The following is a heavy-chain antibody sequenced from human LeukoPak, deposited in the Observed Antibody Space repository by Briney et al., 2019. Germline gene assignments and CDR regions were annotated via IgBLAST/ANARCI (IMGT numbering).Heavy chain of an antibody. J-gene: IGHJ3*02. CDR2: IYYSGST. Sequence: PSETLSLTCTVSGGSISSSSYYWGWIRQPPGKGLEWIGSIYYSGSTYYNPSLKSRVTISVDTSKNQFSLKLSSVTAADTAVYYCARGTTPGYSGHGGALDAFDIWGQGTRVTVSS. V-gene: IGHV4-39*01. CDR1: GGSISSSSYY. CDR3: ARGTTPGYSGHGGALDAFDI. D-gene: IGHD5-12*01.